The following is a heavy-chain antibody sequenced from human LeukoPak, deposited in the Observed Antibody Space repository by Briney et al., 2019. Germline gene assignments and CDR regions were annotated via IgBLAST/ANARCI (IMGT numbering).Heavy chain of an antibody. CDR1: GYTFTSYG. Sequence: ASVKVSRKASGYTFTSYGISWVRQAPGQGLEWMGWISAYNGNTNYAQKLQGRVTMTTDTSTSTAYMELRSLRSDDTAVYYCARDGRYYDSSGDEEIDYWGQGTLVTVSS. D-gene: IGHD3-22*01. CDR3: ARDGRYYDSSGDEEIDY. V-gene: IGHV1-18*01. CDR2: ISAYNGNT. J-gene: IGHJ4*02.